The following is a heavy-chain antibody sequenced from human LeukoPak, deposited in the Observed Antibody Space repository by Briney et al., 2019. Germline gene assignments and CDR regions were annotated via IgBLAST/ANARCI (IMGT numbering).Heavy chain of an antibody. CDR2: IRYDGNIK. CDR3: VKDNPLDY. CDR1: GFTFSSYG. Sequence: PGGSLRLSCGASGFTFSSYGMLWVRQSPGKGLEWVAFIRYDGNIKFYADSMKGRFTISRDNSKNTLYLHINSLRPDDTALYYCVKDNPLDYWGQGTLVIVSS. V-gene: IGHV3-30*02. D-gene: IGHD1-14*01. J-gene: IGHJ4*01.